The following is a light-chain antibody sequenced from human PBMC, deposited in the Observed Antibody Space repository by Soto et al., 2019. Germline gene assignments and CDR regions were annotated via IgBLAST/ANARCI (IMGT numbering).Light chain of an antibody. J-gene: IGLJ1*01. CDR1: SSDVGGYND. CDR2: DVS. V-gene: IGLV2-14*01. CDR3: SSYTSSSLYV. Sequence: QSALTQPASVSGSPGQSITISCTGTSSDVGGYNDVSWYQQHPGKAPKLMIYDVSNRPSGVSNRFSGSKSGNTASLTISGLQAEDEADYYCSSYTSSSLYVFGTGTKLTAL.